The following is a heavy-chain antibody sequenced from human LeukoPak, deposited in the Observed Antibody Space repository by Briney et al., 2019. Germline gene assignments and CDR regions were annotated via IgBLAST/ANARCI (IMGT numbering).Heavy chain of an antibody. CDR1: GFTFSIYN. J-gene: IGHJ4*02. CDR3: ARVRSSSWYVYFDY. Sequence: GGSLRLSCAASGFTFSIYNMNWVRQAPGKGLEWVSYISSSSTTIYYADSVKGRFTISRDNAKNSLYLQMNSLRDEDTAVYSCARVRSSSWYVYFDYWGQGTLVTVSS. D-gene: IGHD6-13*01. CDR2: ISSSSTTI. V-gene: IGHV3-48*02.